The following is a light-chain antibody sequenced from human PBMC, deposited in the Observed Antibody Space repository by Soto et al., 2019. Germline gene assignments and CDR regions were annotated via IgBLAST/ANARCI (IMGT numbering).Light chain of an antibody. V-gene: IGKV1-33*01. CDR3: QQYENLPT. CDR1: QNINNY. J-gene: IGKJ5*01. Sequence: DIKMTQSPSSLSASVGDRATITCQASQNINNYLNWYQQKPGRAPKLLIYDASNLEAGVPSRFRGSGSGTDFTFTTSRLQPEDIATYYCQQYENLPTFGQGTRLQF. CDR2: DAS.